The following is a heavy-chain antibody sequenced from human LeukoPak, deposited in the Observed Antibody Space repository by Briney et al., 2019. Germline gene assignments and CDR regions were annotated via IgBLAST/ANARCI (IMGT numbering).Heavy chain of an antibody. J-gene: IGHJ6*02. D-gene: IGHD3-3*01. CDR1: GFTFSDY. V-gene: IGHV3-11*06. CDR3: ARGWSGMDV. CDR2: ISSSSRYT. Sequence: GGSLRLSCAASGFTFSDYMSWIRQAPGKGLEWVSYISSSSRYTNYADPVKGRFTISRDNAKNSLYLQMNSLRAEDTAVYYCARGWSGMDVWGQGTTVTVSS.